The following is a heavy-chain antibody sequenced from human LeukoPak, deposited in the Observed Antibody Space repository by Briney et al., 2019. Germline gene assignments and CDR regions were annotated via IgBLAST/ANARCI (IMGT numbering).Heavy chain of an antibody. J-gene: IGHJ4*02. CDR3: ARGEDHGSGTVHFDY. CDR2: IHTSGTA. CDR1: GGSISSYL. Sequence: PSETLSLTCTVSGGSISSYLWSWIRQPAGKGLEWLGRIHTSGTATYSPSLQSRVTMSVDTSKKQISLRLSSVTAADTAVYYCARGEDHGSGTVHFDYWGQGALVTVSS. V-gene: IGHV4-4*07. D-gene: IGHD3-10*01.